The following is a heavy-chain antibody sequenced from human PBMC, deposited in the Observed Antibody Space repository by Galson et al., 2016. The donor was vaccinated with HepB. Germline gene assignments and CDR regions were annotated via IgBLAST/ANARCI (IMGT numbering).Heavy chain of an antibody. D-gene: IGHD6-13*01. CDR3: ARERSGSTYFLIDYGMDV. V-gene: IGHV4-39*07. J-gene: IGHJ6*04. CDR2: IYYSGST. CDR1: GGSISSSDNY. Sequence: ETLSLTCNVSGGSISSSDNYWGWIRQPPGKGLEWVGSIYYSGSTYYNPSLKSRVTISVDTSKNQFSLKLSSVTAADTAVYYCARERSGSTYFLIDYGMDVWGKGTTVTVSS.